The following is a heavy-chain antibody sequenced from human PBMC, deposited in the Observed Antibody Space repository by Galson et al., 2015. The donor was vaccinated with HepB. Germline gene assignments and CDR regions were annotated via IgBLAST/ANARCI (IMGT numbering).Heavy chain of an antibody. CDR1: GSTFRSYA. CDR3: AKEGRNGYFGVYGGFDV. J-gene: IGHJ3*01. D-gene: IGHD3-22*01. V-gene: IGHV3-23*01. Sequence: SLRLSCAASGSTFRSYAMTWVRQAPGRGLDWVSSISGSGGNTYYTASVKGRFTISRDSSKNTLFLQMKSLRVEDTAVYFCAKEGRNGYFGVYGGFDVWGHGTLVTVSS. CDR2: ISGSGGNT.